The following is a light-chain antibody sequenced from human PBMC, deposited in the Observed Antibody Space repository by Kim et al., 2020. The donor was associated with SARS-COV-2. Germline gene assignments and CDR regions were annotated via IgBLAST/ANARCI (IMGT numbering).Light chain of an antibody. CDR3: QSADSSGTYRV. CDR2: KDS. CDR1: ALPKQY. V-gene: IGLV3-25*03. J-gene: IGLJ3*02. Sequence: SYELTQPPSVSVSPGQTARITCSGDALPKQYAYWYQQKPGQAPVLVIYKDSERPSGIPERFSGSSSGTTATLTISGVQAEDEADYYCQSADSSGTYRVFGGGTQLTVL.